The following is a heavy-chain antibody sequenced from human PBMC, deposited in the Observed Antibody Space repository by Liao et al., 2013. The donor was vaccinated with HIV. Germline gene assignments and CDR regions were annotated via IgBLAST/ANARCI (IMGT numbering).Heavy chain of an antibody. CDR1: GGSVSSGTSY. CDR2: INPSGDS. V-gene: IGHV4-61*02. Sequence: QVQLQESGPGLVKPSQTLSLTCTVSGGSVSSGTSYWSWIRQPAGKGLEWIGRINPSGDSNYNPSLKGRVTISINTSKNLFSLRLTSMTAADTAVYYCVRGGSNWVEYYFDSWGQGTLVAVSA. J-gene: IGHJ4*02. CDR3: VRGGSNWVEYYFDS. D-gene: IGHD7-27*01.